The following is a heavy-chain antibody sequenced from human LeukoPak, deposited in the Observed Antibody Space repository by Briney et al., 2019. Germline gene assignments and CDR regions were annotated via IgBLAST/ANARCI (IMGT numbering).Heavy chain of an antibody. Sequence: SVKVSCKASGGTFSSYAISWVRQAPGQGLEWMGGIIPIFGTANYAQKFQGRVTITADESTSTAYMELSSLRSEDTAVYYCASATDYCSGGSCYSGLRNAQFGYWGQGTLVTVSS. J-gene: IGHJ4*02. CDR1: GGTFSSYA. CDR3: ASATDYCSGGSCYSGLRNAQFGY. D-gene: IGHD2-15*01. CDR2: IIPIFGTA. V-gene: IGHV1-69*13.